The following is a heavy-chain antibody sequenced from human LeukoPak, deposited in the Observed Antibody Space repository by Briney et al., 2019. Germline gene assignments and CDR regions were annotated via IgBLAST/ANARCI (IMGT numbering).Heavy chain of an antibody. CDR3: ARLSTMVRGADFDY. CDR1: GFTFSSYS. Sequence: GGSLRLSCAASGFTFSSYSMNWVRQAPGKGLEWVSSISSSSSYIYYADSVKGRFTISRDNAKNSLYLQMNSLRAEDTAVYYCARLSTMVRGADFDYWGQGTLVTVSS. CDR2: ISSSSSYI. V-gene: IGHV3-21*04. D-gene: IGHD3-10*01. J-gene: IGHJ4*02.